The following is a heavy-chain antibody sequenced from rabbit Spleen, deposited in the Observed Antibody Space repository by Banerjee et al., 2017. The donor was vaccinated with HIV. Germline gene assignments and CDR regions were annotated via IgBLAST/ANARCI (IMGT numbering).Heavy chain of an antibody. J-gene: IGHJ6*01. Sequence: QEQLVESGGGLVQPEGSLTLTCTASGFSFSSGCDMHWVRQAPGKGLEWIAYIYTGNDYTWYATWVKGRFTISKTSSTTVTLQMTSLTAADTATCFCARDAGTSFSSYGMDLWGPGTLVTVS. CDR1: GFSFSSGCD. V-gene: IGHV1S45*01. CDR3: ARDAGTSFSSYGMDL. D-gene: IGHD8-1*01. CDR2: IYTGNDYT.